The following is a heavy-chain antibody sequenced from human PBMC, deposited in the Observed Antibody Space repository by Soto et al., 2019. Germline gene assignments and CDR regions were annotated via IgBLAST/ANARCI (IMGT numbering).Heavy chain of an antibody. CDR2: IKSKTDGGTT. D-gene: IGHD6-19*01. J-gene: IGHJ6*03. CDR1: GFTFSNAW. V-gene: IGHV3-15*01. CDR3: AKPQWPTRFNYYYYYMDV. Sequence: GGSLRLSCAASGFTFSNAWMSWVRQAPGKGLEWVGRIKSKTDGGTTDYAAPVKGRFTISRDDSKNTLYLQMNSLKTEDTAVYYCAKPQWPTRFNYYYYYMDVWGKGTTVTVSS.